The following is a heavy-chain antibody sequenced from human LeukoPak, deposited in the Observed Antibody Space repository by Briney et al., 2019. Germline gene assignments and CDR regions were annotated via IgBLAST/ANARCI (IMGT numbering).Heavy chain of an antibody. V-gene: IGHV4-59*10. CDR1: GGSFSGYY. CDR2: IYTSGST. D-gene: IGHD3-22*01. CDR3: ARGRYYDSSGYYLFDY. J-gene: IGHJ4*02. Sequence: PSETLSLTCAVYGGSFSGYYWSWIRQPAGKGLEWIGRIYTSGSTNYNPSLKSRVTMSVDTSKNQFSLKLSSVTAADTAVYYCARGRYYDSSGYYLFDYWGQGTLVTVSS.